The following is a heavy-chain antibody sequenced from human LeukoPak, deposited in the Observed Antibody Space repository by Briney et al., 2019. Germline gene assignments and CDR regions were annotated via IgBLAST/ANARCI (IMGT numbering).Heavy chain of an antibody. V-gene: IGHV1-8*03. D-gene: IGHD3-3*01. CDR1: GYTFTSYD. CDR2: VNPNSGNT. Sequence: GASVKVSCKASGYTFTSYDINWVRQATGQGLEWMGWVNPNSGNTGYAQKFQGRVTITRNTSISTAYMELSSLRSEDTAVYYCARGPGGGMYYDFWSGSPYYMDVWGKGTTVTVSS. J-gene: IGHJ6*03. CDR3: ARGPGGGMYYDFWSGSPYYMDV.